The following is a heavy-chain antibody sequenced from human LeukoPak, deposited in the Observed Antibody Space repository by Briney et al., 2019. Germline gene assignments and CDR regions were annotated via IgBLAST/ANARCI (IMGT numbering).Heavy chain of an antibody. Sequence: GGSLRLSCAASGFTVSSNYMSWVRQAPGKGLEWVSVIYSGGSTYYADSVKGRFTISRDNSKNTLYLQMNSLRAEDTAVYYCAREERYSSSWYCAFDYWDQGTLVTVSS. CDR1: GFTVSSNY. CDR3: AREERYSSSWYCAFDY. V-gene: IGHV3-53*01. D-gene: IGHD6-13*01. J-gene: IGHJ4*02. CDR2: IYSGGST.